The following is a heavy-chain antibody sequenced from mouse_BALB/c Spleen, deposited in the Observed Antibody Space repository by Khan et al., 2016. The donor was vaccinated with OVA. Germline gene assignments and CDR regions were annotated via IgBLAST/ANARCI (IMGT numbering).Heavy chain of an antibody. J-gene: IGHJ3*01. Sequence: QVQLKQSGAELARPGASVKMSCKASGYTFTSYSIHWIKLRPGPGLEWIGYINPSNGYTNYNQKFQDKATLTADKSSTPAYMQLSNLTSYDSAVYNCVRDGAYCRNDGWVAYWGQGTLVTVSA. D-gene: IGHD2-14*01. CDR2: INPSNGYT. CDR1: GYTFTSYS. V-gene: IGHV1-4*01. CDR3: VRDGAYCRNDGWVAY.